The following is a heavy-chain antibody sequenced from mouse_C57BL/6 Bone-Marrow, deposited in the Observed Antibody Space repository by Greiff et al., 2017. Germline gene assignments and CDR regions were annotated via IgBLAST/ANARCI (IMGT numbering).Heavy chain of an antibody. CDR1: GYTFTDYY. CDR3: ARRLRPRDY. D-gene: IGHD1-2*01. CDR2: INPYNGGT. J-gene: IGHJ4*01. V-gene: IGHV1-19*01. Sequence: VQLQQSGPVLVKPGASVKMSCKASGYTFTDYYMNWVKQSHGKSLEWIGVINPYNGGTSYNQKFKGKATLTVDKSSSTAYMELNSLTSEDSAGYYCARRLRPRDYWGQGTTVTVSS.